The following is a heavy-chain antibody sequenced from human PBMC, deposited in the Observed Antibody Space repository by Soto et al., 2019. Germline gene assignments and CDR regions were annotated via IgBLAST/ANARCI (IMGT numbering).Heavy chain of an antibody. Sequence: ASVKVSCKASGYTFTGYYMHWVRQAPGQGLEWMGWINPNSGGTNYAQKFQGWVTMTSDTSISTAYMELSRLRSDDTAVYYCAGVPSGGGGYSGRLGVIDVWGKGTTVTVSS. V-gene: IGHV1-2*04. CDR1: GYTFTGYY. CDR2: INPNSGGT. D-gene: IGHD1-26*01. CDR3: AGVPSGGGGYSGRLGVIDV. J-gene: IGHJ6*04.